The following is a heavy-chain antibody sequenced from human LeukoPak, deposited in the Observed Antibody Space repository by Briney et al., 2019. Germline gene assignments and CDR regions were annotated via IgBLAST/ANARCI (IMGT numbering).Heavy chain of an antibody. CDR1: GASVTAYH. CDR3: VKVGTGTVDS. CDR2: ILYSGTT. Sequence: SETLSLTCTVSGASVTAYHWGWIRQSPGKGLEWIGYILYSGTTNYIPSLKSRVTISIDPSKNQFSLRLTSLTAADTAVYYCVKVGTGTVDSWGRGTLVSVSS. V-gene: IGHV4-59*02. J-gene: IGHJ4*02. D-gene: IGHD1-1*01.